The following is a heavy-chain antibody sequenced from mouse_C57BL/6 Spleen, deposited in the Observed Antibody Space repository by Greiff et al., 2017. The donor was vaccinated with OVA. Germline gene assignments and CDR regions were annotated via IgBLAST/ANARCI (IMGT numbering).Heavy chain of an antibody. CDR1: GFTFSDYY. CDR2: ISTGGGST. D-gene: IGHD2-1*01. Sequence: EVKLMEPGGGLVQPGGSLKLSCAASGFTFSDYYMYWVRQTPEKRLEWVAYISTGGGSTYYPDTVKGRFTISRDNAKNTLYLQMSRLKSDDSAMYYFARPLYGNSWFAYWGQGTLVTVSA. J-gene: IGHJ3*01. V-gene: IGHV5-12*01. CDR3: ARPLYGNSWFAY.